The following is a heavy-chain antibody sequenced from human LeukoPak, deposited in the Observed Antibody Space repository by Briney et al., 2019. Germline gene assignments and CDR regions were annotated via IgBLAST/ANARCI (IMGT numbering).Heavy chain of an antibody. CDR2: INHSGST. CDR1: GFTFSSYA. D-gene: IGHD6-19*01. V-gene: IGHV4-34*01. J-gene: IGHJ1*01. CDR3: ARGRDRRGIAVAGEYFQH. Sequence: PGGSLRLSCAASGFTFSSYAMSWVRQPPGKGLEWIGEINHSGSTNYNPSLKSRVTISVDTSKNQFSLKLSSVTAADTAVYYRARGRDRRGIAVAGEYFQHWARAPWSPSPQ.